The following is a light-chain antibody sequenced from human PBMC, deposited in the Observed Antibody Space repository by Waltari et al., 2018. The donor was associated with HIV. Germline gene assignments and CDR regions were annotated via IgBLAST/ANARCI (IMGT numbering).Light chain of an antibody. CDR1: SSNIGARYG. V-gene: IGLV1-40*01. J-gene: IGLJ2*01. CDR3: QSYYSSLSGSV. CDR2: GNT. Sequence: QSVLTQPPSVSGAPGQGVTLSCNGSSSNIGARYGVQWYQQLPGTAPKLLIFGNTNRPLGVPDRFFGSRSGTSASLAITGLQAEDEADYYCQSYYSSLSGSVFGGGTKLTVL.